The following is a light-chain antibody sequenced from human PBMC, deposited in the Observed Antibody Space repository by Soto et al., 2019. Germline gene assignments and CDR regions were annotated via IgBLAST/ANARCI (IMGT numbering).Light chain of an antibody. J-gene: IGKJ5*01. CDR1: QSVTSS. CDR3: QQYNNWPQIT. CDR2: DVS. Sequence: EIVLTQSPATLSLSPGDRATLSCRASQSVTSSLAWFQQKPGQAPRLLIYDVSRRATAIPARFSGSGSGTDFTLTISSLEPEDFAVYYCQQYNNWPQITFGQGTRLEIK. V-gene: IGKV3-11*01.